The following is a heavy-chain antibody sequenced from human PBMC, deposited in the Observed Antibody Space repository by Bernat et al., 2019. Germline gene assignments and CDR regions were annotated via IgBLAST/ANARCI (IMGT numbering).Heavy chain of an antibody. V-gene: IGHV3-48*01. Sequence: EVQLVESGGGLVQPGGSLRLSCAASGFTFSSYSMNWVRQAPGKGLEWVSYISSSSSTIYYADSVKGRFTISRDNAKNSLYLQMNSLRAEDTDVYYCASDRGYSYVREFPDYWGQGTLVTVSS. CDR1: GFTFSSYS. CDR3: ASDRGYSYVREFPDY. J-gene: IGHJ4*02. CDR2: ISSSSSTI. D-gene: IGHD5-18*01.